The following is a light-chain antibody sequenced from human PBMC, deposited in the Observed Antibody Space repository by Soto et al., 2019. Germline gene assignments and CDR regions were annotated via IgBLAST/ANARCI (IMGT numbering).Light chain of an antibody. Sequence: QSALTQPASVSGSPGQSITISCTGTGSDVGGYKYVSWYQQHPGKAPKLMIYDVSKRPSGVSNRFSGSKSGNTASLTISGLQAEDAADYYCSSSVSSSVIFGGGTKRTVL. CDR3: SSSVSSSVI. V-gene: IGLV2-14*03. J-gene: IGLJ2*01. CDR2: DVS. CDR1: GSDVGGYKY.